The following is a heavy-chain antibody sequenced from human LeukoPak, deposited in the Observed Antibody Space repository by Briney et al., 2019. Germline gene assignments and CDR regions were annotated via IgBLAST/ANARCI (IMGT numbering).Heavy chain of an antibody. D-gene: IGHD3/OR15-3a*01. V-gene: IGHV4-39*01. CDR3: ARQTGSGLFILP. Sequence: SETLSLTCTVSGVSFSSSNSYWGWIRQPPGKGLEWIGSIYYTGNTYYNASLKSRVTISIDTSKNQISLRLTSVTATDTAVYYCARQTGSGLFILPGGQGTLVTVSS. CDR1: GVSFSSSNSY. J-gene: IGHJ4*02. CDR2: IYYTGNT.